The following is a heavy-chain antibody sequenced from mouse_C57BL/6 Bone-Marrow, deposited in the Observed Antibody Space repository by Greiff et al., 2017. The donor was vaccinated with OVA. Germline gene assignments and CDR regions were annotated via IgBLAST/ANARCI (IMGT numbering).Heavy chain of an antibody. CDR2: IDPETGGT. D-gene: IGHD2-5*01. V-gene: IGHV1-15*01. J-gene: IGHJ4*01. CDR1: GYTFTDYE. CDR3: TRCYSNYYAMDY. Sequence: VQLQQSGAELVRPGASVTLSCKASGYTFTDYEMHWVKQTPVHGLEWIGAIDPETGGTAYNQKFKGKAIMTADKSSSTAYMELRSLTSADSAVYYCTRCYSNYYAMDYWGQGTSVTVSS.